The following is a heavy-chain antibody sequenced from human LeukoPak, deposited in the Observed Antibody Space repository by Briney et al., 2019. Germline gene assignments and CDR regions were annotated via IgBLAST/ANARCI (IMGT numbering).Heavy chain of an antibody. Sequence: GGSLRLSCVGSGFTFRSHWVNWVRQSPGKGLEWVANIKPDGIDKYYVDSARGRFTVSRDNAKNSAFLQMNSLRAEDTAVYYCARLRRNSDRSDFFYYYDHWGQGTLVTVSS. CDR2: IKPDGIDK. V-gene: IGHV3-7*01. CDR1: GFTFRSHW. CDR3: ARLRRNSDRSDFFYYYDH. D-gene: IGHD3-22*01. J-gene: IGHJ4*02.